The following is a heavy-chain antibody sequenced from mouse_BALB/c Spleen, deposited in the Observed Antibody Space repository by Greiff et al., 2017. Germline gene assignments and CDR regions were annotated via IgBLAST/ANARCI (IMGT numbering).Heavy chain of an antibody. CDR1: GFTFSSYT. J-gene: IGHJ3*01. Sequence: EVMLVESGGGLVQPGGSLKLSCAASGFTFSSYTMSWVRQTPEKRLEWVAYISNGGGSTYYPDTVKGRFTISRDNAKNTLYLQMSSLKSEDTAMYYCARSYYGNYEFAYWGQGTLVTVSA. V-gene: IGHV5-12-2*01. CDR3: ARSYYGNYEFAY. CDR2: ISNGGGST. D-gene: IGHD2-1*01.